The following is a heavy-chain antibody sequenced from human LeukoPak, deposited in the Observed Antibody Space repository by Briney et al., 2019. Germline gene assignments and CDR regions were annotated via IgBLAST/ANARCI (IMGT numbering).Heavy chain of an antibody. CDR2: IRFDGSNR. Sequence: GGSLRLSCAASGFSLTNYGMQWVRQAQGKGLEWVFFIRFDGSNRYNADSVKGRFTITRDTSKSTLYLQMDRLRSNDTAVYFCARETSGGSYYDLWGRGTLVTVSS. CDR3: ARETSGGSYYDL. CDR1: GFSLTNYG. V-gene: IGHV3-30*02. J-gene: IGHJ2*01. D-gene: IGHD1-26*01.